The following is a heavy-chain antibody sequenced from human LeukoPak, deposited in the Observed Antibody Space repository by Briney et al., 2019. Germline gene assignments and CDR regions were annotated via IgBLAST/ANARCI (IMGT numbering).Heavy chain of an antibody. V-gene: IGHV3-21*01. CDR2: ISGSSSYI. J-gene: IGHJ3*02. Sequence: GGSLRLSCAASGFTFSSYSMNWVRQAPGKGLEWVSSISGSSSYIYYADSVKGRFTISRDNAKNSLYLQMNSLRAEDTAVYYCARDVRYYYDSSGSGNAFDIWGQGTMVTVSS. CDR3: ARDVRYYYDSSGSGNAFDI. D-gene: IGHD3-22*01. CDR1: GFTFSSYS.